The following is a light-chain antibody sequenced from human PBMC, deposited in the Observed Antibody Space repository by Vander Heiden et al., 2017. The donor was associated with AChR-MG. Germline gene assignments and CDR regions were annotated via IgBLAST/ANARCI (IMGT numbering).Light chain of an antibody. Sequence: QSALTQPASVSGSPGQPITISCTGTSSDVGGYNYVSWYQQHPGKAPKLMIYDVSKRPSWVSNRFSGSKSGNTASLTISGLQAEDEADYYCSSYTSSSTPGGVFGGGTKLTVL. J-gene: IGLJ2*01. CDR1: SSDVGGYNY. CDR3: SSYTSSSTPGGV. V-gene: IGLV2-14*03. CDR2: DVS.